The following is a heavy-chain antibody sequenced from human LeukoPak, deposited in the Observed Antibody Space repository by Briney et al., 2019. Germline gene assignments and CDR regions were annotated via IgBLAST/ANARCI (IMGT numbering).Heavy chain of an antibody. CDR2: INHGGST. V-gene: IGHV4-34*01. CDR1: GGSFSGYY. D-gene: IGHD4-17*01. CDR3: AKETYDYGDFSFDY. Sequence: SETLSLTCAVYGGSFSGYYWSWIRQPPGKGLEWIGEINHGGSTNYNPSLKSRVTMSVEKSKNQFSLKLSSVAAADTAVYYCAKETYDYGDFSFDYWGQGTLVTVSS. J-gene: IGHJ4*02.